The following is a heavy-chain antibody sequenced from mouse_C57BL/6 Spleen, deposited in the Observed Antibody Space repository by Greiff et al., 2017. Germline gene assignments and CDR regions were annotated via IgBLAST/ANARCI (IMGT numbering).Heavy chain of an antibody. CDR2: IYPSDSET. CDR3: ARKGGYYSNFGY. Sequence: QVQLQQSGAELVRPGSSVKLSCKASGYTFTSYWMDWVKQRPGQGLEWIGNIYPSDSETHYNQKFKDKATLTVDKSSSTAYMQLSSLTSEDSAVYYCARKGGYYSNFGYWGQGTTLTVSS. J-gene: IGHJ2*01. CDR1: GYTFTSYW. D-gene: IGHD2-3*01. V-gene: IGHV1-61*01.